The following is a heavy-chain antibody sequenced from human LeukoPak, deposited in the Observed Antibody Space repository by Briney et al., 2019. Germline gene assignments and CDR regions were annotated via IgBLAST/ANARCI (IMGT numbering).Heavy chain of an antibody. D-gene: IGHD3-10*01. CDR3: ARDLFGSYYFDY. J-gene: IGHJ4*02. Sequence: GGSLRLSCAASGFTFSSYGMHWVRQAPGKGREWVAVIWYDGSNKYYADSVKGRFTISRDNSKNTLSLQMNSLRAEDTAVYYCARDLFGSYYFDYWGQGTLVTVSS. CDR1: GFTFSSYG. CDR2: IWYDGSNK. V-gene: IGHV3-33*01.